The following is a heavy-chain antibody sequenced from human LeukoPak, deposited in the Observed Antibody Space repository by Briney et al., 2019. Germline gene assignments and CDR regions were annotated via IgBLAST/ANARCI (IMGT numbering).Heavy chain of an antibody. D-gene: IGHD7-27*01. J-gene: IGHJ4*02. CDR1: GFALSAYW. CDR3: AAWGLHNY. V-gene: IGHV3-7*01. Sequence: PGGSLRLSCSASGFALSAYWMNWVRQAPGKGPEWVANINLSGSAQYYVDSVKGRCTISRDNAKSSLYLQMNSLRVEDTAVYYCAAWGLHNYWGQGTLVTVSS. CDR2: INLSGSAQ.